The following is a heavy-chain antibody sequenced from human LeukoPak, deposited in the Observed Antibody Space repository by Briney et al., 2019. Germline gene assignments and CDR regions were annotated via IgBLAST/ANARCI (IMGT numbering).Heavy chain of an antibody. CDR3: ARSELYDSSGYYYEYGMDV. D-gene: IGHD3-22*01. J-gene: IGHJ6*02. V-gene: IGHV1-2*02. CDR2: INPNSGGT. Sequence: GASVKVSCKASGYTFTGYYMHWVRQAPGQGLEWMGWINPNSGGTNYAQKFQGRVTMTRDTSISTAYMELSSVTAADTAVYYCARSELYDSSGYYYEYGMDVWGQGTTVTVSS. CDR1: GYTFTGYY.